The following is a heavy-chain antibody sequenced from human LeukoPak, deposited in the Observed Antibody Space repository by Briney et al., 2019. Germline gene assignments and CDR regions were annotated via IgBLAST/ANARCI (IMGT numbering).Heavy chain of an antibody. Sequence: SETLSLTCAVYGGSFSGYYWSWIRQPPGKGLEWIGEINHSGSTNYNPSLKSRVTISVDTSKNQFSLKLSSVTAADTAVYYCARLGRHYYDSSGYYRSGDYWGQGTLVTVSS. CDR2: INHSGST. D-gene: IGHD3-22*01. CDR1: GGSFSGYY. J-gene: IGHJ4*02. V-gene: IGHV4-34*01. CDR3: ARLGRHYYDSSGYYRSGDY.